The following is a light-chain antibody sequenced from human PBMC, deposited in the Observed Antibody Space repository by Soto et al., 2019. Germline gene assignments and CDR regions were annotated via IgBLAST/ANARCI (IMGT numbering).Light chain of an antibody. CDR2: GAS. CDR3: QQYVRSPPSWT. Sequence: ETVLTQSPGTLSLSPGERATLSCRASQSISSSFLAWYQQKPGQAPRLLIYGASSRATGIPDRFRGSGSGTDFTLTISRLEPEDAAVYYCQQYVRSPPSWTFGQGTKVEIK. J-gene: IGKJ1*01. V-gene: IGKV3-20*01. CDR1: QSISSSF.